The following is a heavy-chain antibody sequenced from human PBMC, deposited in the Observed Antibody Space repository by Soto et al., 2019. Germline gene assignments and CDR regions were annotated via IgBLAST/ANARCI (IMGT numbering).Heavy chain of an antibody. Sequence: QVRLQESGPGLVKPSETLSLTCTVSGGSIRSYYWSWIRQAPGKGLEWIGYLYNSGSTVYNPSLKSRVTISVDTSKNQFSLKLNSVTAADTAVYSCARDLRGYCGTDCYPPDDWGQGTTVTVSS. J-gene: IGHJ6*02. V-gene: IGHV4-59*01. CDR2: LYNSGST. CDR3: ARDLRGYCGTDCYPPDD. D-gene: IGHD2-21*02. CDR1: GGSIRSYY.